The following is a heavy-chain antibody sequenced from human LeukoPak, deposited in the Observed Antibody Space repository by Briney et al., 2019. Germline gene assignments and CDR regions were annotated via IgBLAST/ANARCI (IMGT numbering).Heavy chain of an antibody. CDR2: ISYDGSNK. V-gene: IGHV3-30*18. Sequence: GGSLRLSCAASGFTFSSYGMHWVRQAPGKGLEWVAVISYDGSNKYYADSVKGRFTISRDNSKNTLYLQMNSLRAEDTAVYYCAKDRNGYDYVWGSPYYFDYWGQGTLVTVSS. D-gene: IGHD3-16*01. CDR3: AKDRNGYDYVWGSPYYFDY. CDR1: GFTFSSYG. J-gene: IGHJ4*02.